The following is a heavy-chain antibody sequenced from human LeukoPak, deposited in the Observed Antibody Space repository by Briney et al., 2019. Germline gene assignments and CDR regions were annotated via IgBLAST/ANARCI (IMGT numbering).Heavy chain of an antibody. V-gene: IGHV3-69-1*01. CDR3: ARETPTYYYDSSGYYYFDS. D-gene: IGHD3-22*01. Sequence: PGGSLRLSCGASGSTFSDYSMNWVRPAPGKGLERVASSTSSTHTNYADSAMGRFTISRDNANKLLFLQMNSLRAEDTAVYYCARETPTYYYDSSGYYYFDSWGRGTLVTVSS. J-gene: IGHJ4*02. CDR2: STSSTHT. CDR1: GSTFSDYS.